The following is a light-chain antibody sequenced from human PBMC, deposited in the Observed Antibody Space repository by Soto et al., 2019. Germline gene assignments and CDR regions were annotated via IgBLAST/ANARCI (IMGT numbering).Light chain of an antibody. J-gene: IGLJ2*01. CDR3: SSYAGSNNQGV. CDR2: EVS. CDR1: SSDVGGYNY. Sequence: QSVLTQPPSASGSPGQSVTISCTGTSSDVGGYNYVSWYQQHPGKAPKLMIYEVSKRPSGGPDRFFGSKSGNTASLTVSGLQAEDEADYYCSSYAGSNNQGVFGGGTKLTVL. V-gene: IGLV2-8*01.